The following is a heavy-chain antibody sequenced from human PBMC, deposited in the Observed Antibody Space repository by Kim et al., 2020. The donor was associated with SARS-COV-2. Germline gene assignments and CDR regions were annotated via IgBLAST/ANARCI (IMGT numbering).Heavy chain of an antibody. V-gene: IGHV3-7*01. J-gene: IGHJ3*02. Sequence: VANIKQDGSEKYYVDSVKGRFTISRDNAKNSLYLQMNSLRAEDTAVYYCARDPYYSNSVLLDAFDIWGQGTMVTVSS. CDR3: ARDPYYSNSVLLDAFDI. CDR2: IKQDGSEK. D-gene: IGHD4-4*01.